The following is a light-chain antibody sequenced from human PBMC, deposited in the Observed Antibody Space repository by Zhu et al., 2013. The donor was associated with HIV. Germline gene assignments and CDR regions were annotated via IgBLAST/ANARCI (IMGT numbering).Light chain of an antibody. J-gene: IGLJ3*02. CDR2: NND. CDR1: SSNIGSNS. CDR3: ATWDDSLTGWV. Sequence: QSVVTQPPSASGTPGQRVTIPCSGSSSNIGSNSVYWYHHLPGAAPEVVIYNNDRRPSGVPERFSGSKSGTSASLAISGLQSEDEADYYCATWDDSLTGWVFGGGTKLTVL. V-gene: IGLV1-44*01.